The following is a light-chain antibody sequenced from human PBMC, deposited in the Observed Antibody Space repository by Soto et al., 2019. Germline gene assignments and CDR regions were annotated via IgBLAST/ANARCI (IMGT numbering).Light chain of an antibody. Sequence: DIQMTQFPSTLSASVGDRVTITCRASQTVSAWVAWYQQKPGKVPKLLIFTAYRLESGVPSRFSGGGSGTEFTLTISSLQPDDFATYYCQQYNSNPFTFGQGTKVEIK. V-gene: IGKV1-5*03. J-gene: IGKJ2*01. CDR1: QTVSAW. CDR3: QQYNSNPFT. CDR2: TAY.